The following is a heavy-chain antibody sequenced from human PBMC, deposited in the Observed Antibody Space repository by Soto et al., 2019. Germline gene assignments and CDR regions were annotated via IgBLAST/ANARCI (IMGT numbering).Heavy chain of an antibody. Sequence: GGSLRLSCAASGFTFSSYGMHWVRQAPGKGLEWVAVIWYDGSNKYYADSVKGRFTISRDNSKNTLYLQMNSLRAEDTAVYYCARDERFVSGWYQYYFDYWGQGTLVTVSS. CDR2: IWYDGSNK. D-gene: IGHD6-19*01. CDR1: GFTFSSYG. J-gene: IGHJ4*02. CDR3: ARDERFVSGWYQYYFDY. V-gene: IGHV3-33*01.